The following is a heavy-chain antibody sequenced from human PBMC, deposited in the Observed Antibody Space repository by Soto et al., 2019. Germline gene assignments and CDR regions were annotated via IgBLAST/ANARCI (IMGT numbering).Heavy chain of an antibody. CDR3: APNTACKFDF. CDR2: INHNGVT. J-gene: IGHJ4*02. Sequence: QVQLQQWGAGLLKPSQTLSLTCAVFGGSLSDDNWNWSRQSPGKGPERMGEINHNGVTNRNPYLTSRITISVDTTQSQFSLKLSSVTAAATDFYYCAPNTACKFDFWGQGTVITVS. V-gene: IGHV4-34*01. D-gene: IGHD7-27*01. CDR1: GGSLSDDN.